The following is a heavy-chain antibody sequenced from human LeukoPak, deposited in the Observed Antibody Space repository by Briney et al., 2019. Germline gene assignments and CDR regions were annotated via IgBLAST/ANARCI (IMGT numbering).Heavy chain of an antibody. Sequence: GGSLRPSCAASGFTFDDYGMSWVRQAPGKGLEWVSGINWYGGSTGYADSVKGRFTISRDNAKNSLYLQMNSLRAEDTALYYCARDRQQLVRRGFDYWGQGTLVTVSS. CDR2: INWYGGST. CDR1: GFTFDDYG. J-gene: IGHJ4*02. V-gene: IGHV3-20*04. CDR3: ARDRQQLVRRGFDY. D-gene: IGHD6-13*01.